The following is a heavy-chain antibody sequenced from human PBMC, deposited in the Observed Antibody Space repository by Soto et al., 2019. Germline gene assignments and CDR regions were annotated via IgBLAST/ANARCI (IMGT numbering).Heavy chain of an antibody. CDR1: GFSFSTYP. CDR2: ISGSGGDT. J-gene: IGHJ6*02. V-gene: IGHV3-23*01. CDR3: AKILSTVTAYYYGMDV. D-gene: IGHD4-17*01. Sequence: PGGSLRFSCAASGFSFSTYPMTWVRQAPGKRLEGVSSISGSGGDTYYIDSVKGRFTISRDNSKNTVYLQMNSPRAEDTAVYYCAKILSTVTAYYYGMDVWGQGTTVTVSS.